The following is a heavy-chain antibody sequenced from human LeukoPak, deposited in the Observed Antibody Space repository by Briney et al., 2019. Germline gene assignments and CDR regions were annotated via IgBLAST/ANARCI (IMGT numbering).Heavy chain of an antibody. D-gene: IGHD5-24*01. CDR1: GFNFDNFA. Sequence: SGKSLTLSCVVSGFNFDNFAMHWVRQPLGKGLEWVAVISHDGRTKYYADSMKGRITISRDNSKNTLFLQMNNLRSEDTAVYFCARPSPPGDGYNPPDHWGQGTLVTASS. V-gene: IGHV3-30*04. CDR3: ARPSPPGDGYNPPDH. J-gene: IGHJ4*02. CDR2: ISHDGRTK.